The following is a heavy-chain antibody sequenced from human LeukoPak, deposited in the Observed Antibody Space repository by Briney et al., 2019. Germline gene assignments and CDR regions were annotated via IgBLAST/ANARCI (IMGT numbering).Heavy chain of an antibody. V-gene: IGHV4-59*08. J-gene: IGHJ5*02. Sequence: PSETLSLTCTVSGVSISSDYWSWIRLPPGKGLEWIGYIYYSGSSNYDPSLRSRVTMSVDTSKNQFSLKLTSVTAADTAVYYCARRLRQNLFDPWGQGTLVTVSS. CDR3: ARRLRQNLFDP. CDR2: IYYSGSS. D-gene: IGHD4-17*01. CDR1: GVSISSDY.